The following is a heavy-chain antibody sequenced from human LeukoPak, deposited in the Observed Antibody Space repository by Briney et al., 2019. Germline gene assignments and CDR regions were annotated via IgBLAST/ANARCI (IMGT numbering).Heavy chain of an antibody. CDR2: INPNSGGT. D-gene: IGHD3-3*01. J-gene: IGHJ4*02. CDR1: GYTFTGYY. CDR3: ARDYETLELRSPLW. V-gene: IGHV1-2*02. Sequence: GASVKVSCKVSGYTFTGYYMHWVRQAPGQGLEWMGWINPNSGGTNYAQKFQGRVTMTRDTSISTAYMELSRLRSDDTAVYYCARDYETLELRSPLWWGQGTLVTVSS.